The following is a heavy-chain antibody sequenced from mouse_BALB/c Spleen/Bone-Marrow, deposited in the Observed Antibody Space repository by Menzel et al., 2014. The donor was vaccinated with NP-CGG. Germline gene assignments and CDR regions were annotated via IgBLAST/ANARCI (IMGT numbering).Heavy chain of an antibody. J-gene: IGHJ4*01. CDR2: ISTYYGDA. Sequence: QVQLQQSGAELVRPGVSVKISCKGSGYTFTDYTMHWVKQSHAKSLEWIGVISTYYGDASYNQKFKGKATMTVDKSSSTAYMKLARLASGDSAIYYCAKVITTGYYGMDYGGQGTSVTVSS. CDR3: AKVITTGYYGMDY. D-gene: IGHD2-4*01. V-gene: IGHV1S137*01. CDR1: GYTFTDYT.